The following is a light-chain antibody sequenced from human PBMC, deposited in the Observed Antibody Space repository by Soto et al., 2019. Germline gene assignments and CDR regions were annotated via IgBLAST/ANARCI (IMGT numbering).Light chain of an antibody. V-gene: IGKV1-5*03. Sequence: DIQMTQSPSTLSASVGERVTITCRASQSISPWLAWYQQKPGKAPKVLIYKTSSLQTGVPSRFSGSGSGTEFTLTISSLQPDDFATYYCQQYKSYSRTFGQGTKVEI. CDR3: QQYKSYSRT. J-gene: IGKJ1*01. CDR2: KTS. CDR1: QSISPW.